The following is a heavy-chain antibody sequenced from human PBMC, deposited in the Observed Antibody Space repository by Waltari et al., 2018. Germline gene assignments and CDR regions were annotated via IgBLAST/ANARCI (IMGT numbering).Heavy chain of an antibody. J-gene: IGHJ4*02. V-gene: IGHV3-72*01. CDR1: GFTFSDHY. CDR2: SRNKANSYTT. CDR3: AREKSAGPVDG. D-gene: IGHD2-15*01. Sequence: EVQLVEAGGGLVQPGGSLRLSCVVSGFTFSDHYMDWVRQAPGKGLEWVGRSRNKANSYTTEYAASVRGRFSISRDESKNSMFLQLNSLKPEDTALYYCAREKSAGPVDGWGQGTLVTVSS.